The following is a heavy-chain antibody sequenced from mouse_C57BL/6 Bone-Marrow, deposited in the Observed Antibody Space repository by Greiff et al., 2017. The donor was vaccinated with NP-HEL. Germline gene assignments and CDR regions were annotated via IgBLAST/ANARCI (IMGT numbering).Heavy chain of an antibody. D-gene: IGHD4-1*02. CDR1: GFTFSSYG. J-gene: IGHJ2*01. Sequence: EVKLVESGGDLVKPGGSLKLSCAASGFTFSSYGMSWVRQTPDKRLEWVATISSGGSYTYYLDSVKGRFTISRDNAKNTLYLQMSSLKSEDTAMYYCARSTGTSFDYWGQGTTLTVSS. CDR2: ISSGGSYT. CDR3: ARSTGTSFDY. V-gene: IGHV5-6*01.